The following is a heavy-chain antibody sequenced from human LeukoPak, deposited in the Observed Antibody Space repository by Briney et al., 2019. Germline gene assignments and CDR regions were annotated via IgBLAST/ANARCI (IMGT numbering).Heavy chain of an antibody. Sequence: GGSLRLTCLGSGFNFRYFWMSWVRQAPGKGLEWVANIKQDGSEKYYVDSVKGRFTISRDNAKNSLYLQMNSLRAEDTAVYYCARDLMGATHYFQHWGQGTLVTVSS. J-gene: IGHJ1*01. CDR1: GFNFRYFW. V-gene: IGHV3-7*01. D-gene: IGHD1-26*01. CDR2: IKQDGSEK. CDR3: ARDLMGATHYFQH.